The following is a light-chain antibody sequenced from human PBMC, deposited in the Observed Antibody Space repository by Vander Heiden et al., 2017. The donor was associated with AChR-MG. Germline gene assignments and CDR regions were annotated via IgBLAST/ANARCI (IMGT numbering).Light chain of an antibody. Sequence: DIQMTQSPSSLSASVGDRVTITCRPSQSISSYLNWYQQKPGKAPKLLIYAASSLQSGVPSRFSGSGYGTDFTLTISSLQPEDFATYYCQQSDSTPPGTFGQGTKVEIK. CDR3: QQSDSTPPGT. CDR2: AAS. CDR1: QSISSY. J-gene: IGKJ1*01. V-gene: IGKV1-39*01.